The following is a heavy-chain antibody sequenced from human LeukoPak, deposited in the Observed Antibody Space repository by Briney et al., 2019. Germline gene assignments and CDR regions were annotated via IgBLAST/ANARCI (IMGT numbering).Heavy chain of an antibody. D-gene: IGHD6-25*01. CDR3: ARAERSGEHDY. J-gene: IGHJ4*02. Sequence: PSETLSLTCTVSGGSFSSGSYYWSWIRQPPGKGLEWIGYIYYSGSTNYNPSLKSRVTISVDTSKNQFSLKLSSVTAADTAVYYCARAERSGEHDYWGQGTLVTVSS. V-gene: IGHV4-61*01. CDR2: IYYSGST. CDR1: GGSFSSGSYY.